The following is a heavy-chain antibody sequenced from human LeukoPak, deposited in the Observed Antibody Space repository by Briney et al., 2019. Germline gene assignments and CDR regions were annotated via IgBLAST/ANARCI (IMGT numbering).Heavy chain of an antibody. CDR3: AKFGNSLDY. D-gene: IGHD2-15*01. Sequence: GGSLRLSCAASGFTFSSYGMHWVRQAPGKRLEWVAVVSYDGSNKYYADSVKGRFTISRDNSKNTLYLQMNSLRAEDTAVYYCAKFGNSLDYWGQGTLVTVSS. CDR1: GFTFSSYG. J-gene: IGHJ4*02. V-gene: IGHV3-30*18. CDR2: VSYDGSNK.